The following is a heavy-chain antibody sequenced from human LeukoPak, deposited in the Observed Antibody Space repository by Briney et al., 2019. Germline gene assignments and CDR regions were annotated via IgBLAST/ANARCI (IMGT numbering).Heavy chain of an antibody. CDR2: IYYSGST. V-gene: IGHV4-30-4*08. Sequence: PSETLSLTCTVSGGSISSDYYYWSWIRQPPGKGLEWIGYIYYSGSTYYNPSLKSRVTISVDTSKNQFSLKLSSVTAADTAMYYCARPLAAAGSLGYWGQGTLVTVSS. CDR3: ARPLAAAGSLGY. D-gene: IGHD6-13*01. CDR1: GGSISSDYYY. J-gene: IGHJ4*02.